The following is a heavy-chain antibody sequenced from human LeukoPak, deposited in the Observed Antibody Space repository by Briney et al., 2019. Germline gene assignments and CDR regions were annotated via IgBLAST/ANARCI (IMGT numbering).Heavy chain of an antibody. D-gene: IGHD6-13*01. CDR1: GFTFSTYW. CDR2: IKQDGSEK. V-gene: IGHV3-7*01. J-gene: IGHJ4*02. CDR3: ARDSAGNDY. Sequence: GGSLRLSCAASGFTFSTYWMSWVRQAPGKGLEGVANIKQDGSEKYYAASVKGRFTISRDNTKNSLYLQMNSLRAEDTAMYYCARDSAGNDYWGQGTLVTVSS.